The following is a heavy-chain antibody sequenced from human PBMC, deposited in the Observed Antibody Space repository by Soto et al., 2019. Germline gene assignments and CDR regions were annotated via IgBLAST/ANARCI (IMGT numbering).Heavy chain of an antibody. CDR1: GFTFSSYA. CDR2: ISGSGGST. CDR3: AKDFRIVGATCPGY. D-gene: IGHD1-26*01. V-gene: IGHV3-23*01. Sequence: GGSLRLSCAASGFTFSSYAMSWVRQAPGKGLEWVSAISGSGGSTYYADSVKGRFTISRDNSKNTLYLQMNSLRAEDTAVYYCAKDFRIVGATCPGYWGQGTLVTVSS. J-gene: IGHJ4*02.